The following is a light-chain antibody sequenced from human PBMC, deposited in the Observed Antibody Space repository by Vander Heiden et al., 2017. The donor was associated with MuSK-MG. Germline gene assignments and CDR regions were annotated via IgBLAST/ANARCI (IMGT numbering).Light chain of an antibody. CDR1: QSISSW. J-gene: IGKJ2*01. CDR2: KAS. CDR3: QQYNSYSPYT. Sequence: DIQMTQSPSTLSASVGDRVTITCRASQSISSWLAWYQQKPGKAPKLLIYKASSLESGVPSRFSGSGYGKEFTLTISSRQPDDFASYYCQQYNSYSPYTFGQGTKMDIK. V-gene: IGKV1-5*03.